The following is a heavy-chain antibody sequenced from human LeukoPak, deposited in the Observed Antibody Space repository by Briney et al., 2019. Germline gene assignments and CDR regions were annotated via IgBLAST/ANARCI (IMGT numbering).Heavy chain of an antibody. CDR3: ATSATYYDILTGYYAPISY. CDR1: GGSISSSSYY. D-gene: IGHD3-9*01. CDR2: IYYSGST. Sequence: SETLSLTCTVSGGSISSSSYYWGWLRQPPGKGLEWIGSIYYSGSTYYNPSLKSRVTISVDTSKNQFSLKLSSVTAADTAVYYCATSATYYDILTGYYAPISYWGQGTLVTVSS. J-gene: IGHJ4*02. V-gene: IGHV4-39*01.